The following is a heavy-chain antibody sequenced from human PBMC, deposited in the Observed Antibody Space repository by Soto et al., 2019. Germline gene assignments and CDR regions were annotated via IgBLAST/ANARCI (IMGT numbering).Heavy chain of an antibody. CDR3: AREQYNWKI. V-gene: IGHV4-59*01. CDR1: GGSISTYY. CDR2: IYYNGNS. Sequence: SETLSLTCTVSGGSISTYYWSWIRQPPGKGLEWLGYIYYNGNSYYNPSLKSRLTMSVDMSKNQFSLRLSSATAADTAVYYCAREQYNWKIWGQGTLVTVSS. J-gene: IGHJ4*02. D-gene: IGHD1-20*01.